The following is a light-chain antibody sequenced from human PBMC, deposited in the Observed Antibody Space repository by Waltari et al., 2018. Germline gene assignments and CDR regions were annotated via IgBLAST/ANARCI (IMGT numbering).Light chain of an antibody. CDR2: GVS. CDR3: ASFTNTNTWV. J-gene: IGLJ3*02. V-gene: IGLV2-14*03. CDR1: SSDVGSYNY. Sequence: QSALTQPASVSASPGQSITISCTATSSDVGSYNYVTWYQQHSGKAPKLIIFGVSDWPSGVSNRFSASKSSNTASLTISGLQAEDEADYYCASFTNTNTWVFGGGTKVTVL.